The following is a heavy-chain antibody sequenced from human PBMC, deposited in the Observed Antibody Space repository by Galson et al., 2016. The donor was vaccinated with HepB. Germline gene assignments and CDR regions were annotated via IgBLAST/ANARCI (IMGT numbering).Heavy chain of an antibody. CDR2: LGGSGGTT. V-gene: IGHV3-23*01. Sequence: SLRLSCAASGFIFNNFAMTWVRQVPGKGLEWVSSLGGSGGTTYYADSVKGRFVISRDNSRSLMYLEMTGLRADDAAVYYCARPLLPESRVATFKLRRRSHLSGMDVWGRGTTVTVSS. CDR3: ARPLLPESRVATFKLRRRSHLSGMDV. CDR1: GFIFNNFA. J-gene: IGHJ6*02. D-gene: IGHD3-3*01.